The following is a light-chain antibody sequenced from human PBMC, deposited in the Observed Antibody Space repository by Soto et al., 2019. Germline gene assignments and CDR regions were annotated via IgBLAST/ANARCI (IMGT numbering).Light chain of an antibody. Sequence: DILFVHFSGRQSLSLGERPRVSWRAIQRVSSTYLAWYQQKPGYPPRLLHFRTSSMATGIPSAFSGSASGTDFTLSIASLEPEDFTVFYCQQYETSLGLTFGQGTKLEIK. CDR3: QQYETSLGLT. J-gene: IGKJ1*01. CDR1: QRVSSTY. V-gene: IGKV3-20*01. CDR2: RTS.